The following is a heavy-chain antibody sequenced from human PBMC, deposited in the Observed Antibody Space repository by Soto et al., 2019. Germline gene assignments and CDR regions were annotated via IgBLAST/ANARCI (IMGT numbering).Heavy chain of an antibody. Sequence: QVQLVQSGTEVKKPGASVKVSCKASGYTFTTHYLHWVRQAPGQGLEWMGIINPSGGRTTYALKFQGRVTMTSDTSTNTVYVELTSLRSDDTAVYYCARAGENYGSGTFSPPLRYYFNSWGQGTRVTVSS. CDR3: ARAGENYGSGTFSPPLRYYFNS. CDR1: GYTFTTHY. J-gene: IGHJ4*02. D-gene: IGHD3-10*01. CDR2: INPSGGRT. V-gene: IGHV1-46*01.